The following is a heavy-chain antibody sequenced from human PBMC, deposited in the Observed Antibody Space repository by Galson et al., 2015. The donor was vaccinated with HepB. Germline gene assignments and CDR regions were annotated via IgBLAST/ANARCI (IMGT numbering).Heavy chain of an antibody. V-gene: IGHV3-48*03. D-gene: IGHD3-22*01. CDR3: ARAARFESSGYYYFEQ. CDR2: ISGSDHMI. Sequence: SLRLSCAASGFTFSSFEMNWVRQAPGKGLEWVSYISGSDHMIFYADSVKGRFTISRDNAKNSLYLQMNSLRAEDTAVYYCARAARFESSGYYYFEQWGQGTLVTVSS. J-gene: IGHJ4*02. CDR1: GFTFSSFE.